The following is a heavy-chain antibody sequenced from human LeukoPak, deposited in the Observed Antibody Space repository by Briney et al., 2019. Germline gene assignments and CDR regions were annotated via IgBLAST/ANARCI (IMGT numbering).Heavy chain of an antibody. CDR3: ARGDDHFDY. CDR2: ISDSGNT. V-gene: IGHV4-31*03. J-gene: IGHJ4*02. Sequence: SQTLSLTCTVSGGPINTGYYWNWIRQHPGKGLEWIGQISDSGNTNYNPSLKGGVTMSVDTSQNQFSLKLSSVTAADTAVYYCARGDDHFDYWGQGSLVTVSS. CDR1: GGPINTGYY.